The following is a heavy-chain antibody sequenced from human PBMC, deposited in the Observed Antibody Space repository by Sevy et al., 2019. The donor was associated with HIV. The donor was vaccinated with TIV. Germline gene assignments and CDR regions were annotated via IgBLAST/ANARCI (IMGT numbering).Heavy chain of an antibody. J-gene: IGHJ4*02. CDR1: GFTFFNNV. Sequence: EGSLRLSCAASGFTFFNNVMSWFRQAPGGELEWVSSISGSGRNTFYADSVRGRFTISRDNSKNTVSLEMNSLRADDTAVYYCAKRVISGTYWVDDYWGQGTLVTVSS. V-gene: IGHV3-23*01. D-gene: IGHD1-26*01. CDR3: AKRVISGTYWVDDY. CDR2: ISGSGRNT.